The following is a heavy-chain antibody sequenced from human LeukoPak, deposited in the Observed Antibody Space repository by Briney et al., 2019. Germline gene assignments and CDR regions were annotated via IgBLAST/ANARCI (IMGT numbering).Heavy chain of an antibody. CDR3: ARDNSSSCREN. Sequence: GASVKVSCKASGFTFTSSAMQWVRQARGQRLEWIGWIVVGSGNTNYAQKFQERVTITRDMSTSTAYMELSSLRSDDTAVYYCARDNSSSCRENWGQGTLVTVSS. D-gene: IGHD6-13*01. V-gene: IGHV1-58*02. CDR2: IVVGSGNT. CDR1: GFTFTSSA. J-gene: IGHJ4*02.